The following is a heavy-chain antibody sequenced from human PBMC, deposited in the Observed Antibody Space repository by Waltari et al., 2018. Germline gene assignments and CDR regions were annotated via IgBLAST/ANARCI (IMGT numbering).Heavy chain of an antibody. Sequence: EVQLVESGGGLVQPGGSLRLSCAASGFTFSSYWMSWVRQAPGKGLEWVANIKEDGSEKYYVDSVKGRFTISRDNAKNSLYLQMNSLRAEDTAVYYCARDDNYDFWSGQASLNWGQGTLVTVSS. CDR3: ARDDNYDFWSGQASLN. CDR2: IKEDGSEK. CDR1: GFTFSSYW. J-gene: IGHJ4*02. D-gene: IGHD3-3*01. V-gene: IGHV3-7*01.